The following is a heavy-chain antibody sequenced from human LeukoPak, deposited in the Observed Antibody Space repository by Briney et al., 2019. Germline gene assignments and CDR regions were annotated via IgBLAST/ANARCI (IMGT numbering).Heavy chain of an antibody. CDR1: GFTFGSYW. J-gene: IGHJ6*02. D-gene: IGHD3-10*01. V-gene: IGHV3-7*01. CDR2: IKQDGSEK. CDR3: ARALGGILPYYYYGMDV. Sequence: GGSLRLSCAASGFTFGSYWMSWVRQAPGKGLEWVANIKQDGSEKYYVDSVKGRFTISRDNAKNSLYLQMNSLRAEDTAVYYCARALGGILPYYYYGMDVWGQGTTVTVSS.